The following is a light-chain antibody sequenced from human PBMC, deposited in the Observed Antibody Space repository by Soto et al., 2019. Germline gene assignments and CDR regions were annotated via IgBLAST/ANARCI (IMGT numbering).Light chain of an antibody. CDR2: DAS. V-gene: IGKV3-11*01. Sequence: EIVMPQSPATLSVSPGDRATLSSMASQSVDNDLAWYQQRPGQAPRLLIYDASNRATGIPARFSGSGSGTDFTLTISSLEPEDFAVYYCQQRSNWLWTFGQGTKVDIK. CDR1: QSVDND. J-gene: IGKJ1*01. CDR3: QQRSNWLWT.